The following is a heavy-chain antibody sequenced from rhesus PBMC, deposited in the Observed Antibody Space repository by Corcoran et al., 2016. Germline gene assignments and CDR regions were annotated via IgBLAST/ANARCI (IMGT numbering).Heavy chain of an antibody. D-gene: IGHD3-9*01. CDR1: GGSISDDYY. CDR3: ATFPIPYYEDDYGYYYTDLKFDY. Sequence: QVQLQESGPGLVKPSETLSLTCAVSGGSISDDYYWSWIRQPPGKGLEWIGYIYGSGWGTNYNPSLKSQVTISRDTSKNQFSLKLSSVTAADTAVYYCATFPIPYYEDDYGYYYTDLKFDYWGQGVLVTVSS. CDR2: IYGSGWGT. J-gene: IGHJ4*01. V-gene: IGHV4-106*01.